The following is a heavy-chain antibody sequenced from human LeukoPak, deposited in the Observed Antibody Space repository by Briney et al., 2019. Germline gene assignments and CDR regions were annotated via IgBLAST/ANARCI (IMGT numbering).Heavy chain of an antibody. J-gene: IGHJ4*02. CDR1: GGSISSGSYY. CDR2: IYYSGST. Sequence: SETLSLTCTVSGGSISSGSYYWSWIRQPAGKGLEWIGYIYYSGSTYYNPSLKSRVTISVDTSKNQFSLKLSSVTAADTAVYYCAAGVGATTLGFDYWGQGTLVTVSS. D-gene: IGHD1-26*01. CDR3: AAGVGATTLGFDY. V-gene: IGHV4-30-4*08.